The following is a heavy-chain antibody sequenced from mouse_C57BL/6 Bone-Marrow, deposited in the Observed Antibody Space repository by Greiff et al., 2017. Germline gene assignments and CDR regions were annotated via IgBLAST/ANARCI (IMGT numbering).Heavy chain of an antibody. V-gene: IGHV1-15*01. CDR3: TSPPIITTVVGGFDY. D-gene: IGHD1-1*01. CDR2: IDPETGGT. Sequence: VKLQESGAELVRPGASVTLSCKASGYTFTDYEMHWVKQTPVHGLEWIGAIDPETGGTAYNQKFKGKAILPADTSSRTAYIELRSLPSEDSAVYYCTSPPIITTVVGGFDYWGQGTTLTVSS. J-gene: IGHJ2*01. CDR1: GYTFTDYE.